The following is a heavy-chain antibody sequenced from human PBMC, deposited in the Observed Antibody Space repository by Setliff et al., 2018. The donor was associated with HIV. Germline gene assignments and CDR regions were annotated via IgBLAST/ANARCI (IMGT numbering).Heavy chain of an antibody. CDR1: GGSIRNYY. V-gene: IGHV4-4*07. CDR2: VHKSGNT. D-gene: IGHD2-2*01. Sequence: ASETLSLTCTVSGGSIRNYYWSWIRQSAGKGLEWIGRVHKSGNTDYNPSLKGRVTMSVDTSKNQFFLKLTSMTAADTAIYYYARDMEDFGVLPSAPFDPWGRGTLVTVSS. CDR3: ARDMEDFGVLPSAPFDP. J-gene: IGHJ5*02.